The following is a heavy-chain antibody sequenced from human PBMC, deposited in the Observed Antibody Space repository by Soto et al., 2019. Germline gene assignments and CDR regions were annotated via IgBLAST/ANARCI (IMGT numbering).Heavy chain of an antibody. V-gene: IGHV1-69*13. CDR1: LGTFNSYA. CDR2: IFPILDTS. Sequence: RASVKVPHKASLGTFNSYAISWVRQAPGQGLAWMGGIFPILDTSKYAQSFQGRVKITADESTTSAYMELNSMRSEDTAVYYCATSGRDGYHSHFDYWGHGTMVTVSS. D-gene: IGHD2-21*01. J-gene: IGHJ4*01. CDR3: ATSGRDGYHSHFDY.